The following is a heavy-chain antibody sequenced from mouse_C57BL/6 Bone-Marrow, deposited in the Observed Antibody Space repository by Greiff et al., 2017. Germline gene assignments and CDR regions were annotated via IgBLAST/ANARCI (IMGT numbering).Heavy chain of an antibody. Sequence: QVQLQQPGTELVKPGASVKLSCKASGYTFTSYWMHWVKQRPGQGLEWIGNINPSNGGTNYNEKFKSKDTLTVDKSSSTAYMQLSSLTSEDSAVYYCAVYGSSYGYFDVGGTGTTVTVSS. CDR3: AVYGSSYGYFDV. D-gene: IGHD1-1*01. CDR2: INPSNGGT. J-gene: IGHJ1*03. CDR1: GYTFTSYW. V-gene: IGHV1-53*01.